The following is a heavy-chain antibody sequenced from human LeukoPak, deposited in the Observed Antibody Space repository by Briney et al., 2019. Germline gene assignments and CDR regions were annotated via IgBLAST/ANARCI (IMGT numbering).Heavy chain of an antibody. V-gene: IGHV4-4*07. CDR2: IYTSGST. D-gene: IGHD1-26*01. Sequence: SETLSLTCTVSGGSISSYYWSWIRQPAGKGLEWIGRIYTSGSTNYNPSLKSRVTMSVDTSKNQFSLKLSSVTAADTAVYYCARDGSGSYWDWGVFDFWGQGTLVTVSS. CDR1: GGSISSYY. CDR3: ARDGSGSYWDWGVFDF. J-gene: IGHJ4*02.